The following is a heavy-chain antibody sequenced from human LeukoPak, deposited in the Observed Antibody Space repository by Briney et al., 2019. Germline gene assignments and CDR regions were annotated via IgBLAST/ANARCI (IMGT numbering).Heavy chain of an antibody. Sequence: PSETLSLTCTVSGGSISSYYWSWIRQPPGKGLEWIGYIYYSGSTNYNPSLKSRFTISVDTSKDQFSLRLSSVTSADTAVYYCARGNRWATHWGQGTLVTVSS. V-gene: IGHV4-59*12. D-gene: IGHD5-12*01. J-gene: IGHJ4*02. CDR3: ARGNRWATH. CDR1: GGSISSYY. CDR2: IYYSGST.